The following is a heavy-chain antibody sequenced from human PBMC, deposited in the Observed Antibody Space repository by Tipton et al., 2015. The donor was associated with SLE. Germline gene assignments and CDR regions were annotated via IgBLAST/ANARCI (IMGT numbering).Heavy chain of an antibody. D-gene: IGHD2-2*01. J-gene: IGHJ6*02. CDR3: AREFLDCSSTSCWFYYYYSGMDV. V-gene: IGHV4-59*11. Sequence: LRLSCTVSGGSISSHYWNWIRQPPGKGLEWIGNIYYSGSTNYNPSLKSRVTISVDTSKNHFSLKLSSVTAADTAVYYCAREFLDCSSTSCWFYYYYSGMDVWGQGTTVTVSS. CDR1: GGSISSHY. CDR2: IYYSGST.